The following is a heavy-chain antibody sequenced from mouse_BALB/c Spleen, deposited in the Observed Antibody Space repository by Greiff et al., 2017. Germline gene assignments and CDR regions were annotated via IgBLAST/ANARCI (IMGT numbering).Heavy chain of an antibody. J-gene: IGHJ3*01. Sequence: LQQPGAELVKPGASVKMSCKASGYTFTSYNMHWVKQTPGQGLEWIGTIYPGNGDTFYNQKFKGKATLTADKSSTTAYMQLSSLTSEDSAVYYSSSGYSFAYWGQGTLVTVSA. V-gene: IGHV1-12*01. CDR1: GYTFTSYN. D-gene: IGHD2-3*01. CDR3: SSGYSFAY. CDR2: IYPGNGDT.